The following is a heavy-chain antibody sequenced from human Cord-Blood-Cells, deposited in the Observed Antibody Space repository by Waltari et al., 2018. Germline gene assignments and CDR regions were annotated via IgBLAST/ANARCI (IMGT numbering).Heavy chain of an antibody. CDR3: AKSGPTGETFSSYYYYYMDV. V-gene: IGHV3-23*01. D-gene: IGHD3-16*01. Sequence: EVQLLESGGGLVQPGGSLSPSWAASGFTLSSHAMRWVRQAPGMGLELVSAISGSGGSTYDADSVKGRFTISRDNSKNTLYLQMNSLRAEDTAVYYCAKSGPTGETFSSYYYYYMDVWAKGPRSPSP. CDR2: ISGSGGST. CDR1: GFTLSSHA. J-gene: IGHJ6*03.